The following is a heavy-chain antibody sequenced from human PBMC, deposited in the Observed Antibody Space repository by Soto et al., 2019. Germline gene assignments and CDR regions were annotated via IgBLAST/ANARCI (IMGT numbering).Heavy chain of an antibody. CDR1: GFTLGGSV. CDR3: STPGYSNYDSDY. D-gene: IGHD5-12*01. CDR2: IRSRSNGYAT. J-gene: IGHJ4*02. V-gene: IGHV3-73*01. Sequence: GGSLRLSCAASGFTLGGSVIYWVRQPSGKGLEWVGRIRSRSNGYATAYAASVRGRFTISRDDSKNAAYLQMNSLKTEDTAVYYCSTPGYSNYDSDYWGQGTLVTVSS.